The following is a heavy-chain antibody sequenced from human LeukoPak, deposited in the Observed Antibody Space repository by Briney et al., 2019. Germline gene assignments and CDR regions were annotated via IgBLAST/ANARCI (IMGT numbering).Heavy chain of an antibody. D-gene: IGHD4-23*01. CDR2: ISGSGGST. J-gene: IGHJ4*02. Sequence: PGGSLRLSCAASGFTFSSYAMSWVRQAPGKGLEWVSAISGSGGSTYYADSVKGRFTISRDNSKNTLYLQMNSLKTEDTAVYYCATYDYGDKTVDYWGQGTLVTVSS. CDR3: ATYDYGDKTVDY. V-gene: IGHV3-23*01. CDR1: GFTFSSYA.